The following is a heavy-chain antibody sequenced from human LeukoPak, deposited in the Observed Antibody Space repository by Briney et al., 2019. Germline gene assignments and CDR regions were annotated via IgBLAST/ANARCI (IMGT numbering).Heavy chain of an antibody. V-gene: IGHV3-30*02. CDR2: IRYDGNNE. CDR3: AKDQGSGWYEDYFDY. D-gene: IGHD6-19*01. J-gene: IGHJ4*02. Sequence: GESLKISCATSGFTFSSYAMHWVRQAPGKGLEWVAFIRYDGNNEYYRDSVKGRFTVSRDNSKNTLHLQMNSLRTEDTALYYCAKDQGSGWYEDYFDYWGQGTLVTVSS. CDR1: GFTFSSYA.